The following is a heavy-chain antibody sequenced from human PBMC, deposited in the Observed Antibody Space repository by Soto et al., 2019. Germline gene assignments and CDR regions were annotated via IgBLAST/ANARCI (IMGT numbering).Heavy chain of an antibody. J-gene: IGHJ5*02. D-gene: IGHD3-3*01. Sequence: GGSLRLSCAASGFTFSSYAMHWVRQAPGKGLEWVAVISYDGSNKYYADSVKGRFTISRDNSKNTLYLQMNSLRAEDTAVYYWARDKEKGDYDFVGFDPGGQGPLVTVSS. CDR3: ARDKEKGDYDFVGFDP. CDR1: GFTFSSYA. V-gene: IGHV3-30-3*01. CDR2: ISYDGSNK.